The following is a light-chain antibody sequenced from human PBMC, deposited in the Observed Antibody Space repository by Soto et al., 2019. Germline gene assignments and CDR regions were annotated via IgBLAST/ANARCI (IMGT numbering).Light chain of an antibody. Sequence: QSALTQPPSASGSPGQSVTISCTGTSSDVGGYSSVSWYQQHPGKAPKLIIYEVSKRPSGVPDRFSGSESGNTASLTVSGLQADDEADYYCSSYADIHNPPYVFGTGTKVTVL. V-gene: IGLV2-8*01. CDR3: SSYADIHNPPYV. CDR2: EVS. CDR1: SSDVGGYSS. J-gene: IGLJ1*01.